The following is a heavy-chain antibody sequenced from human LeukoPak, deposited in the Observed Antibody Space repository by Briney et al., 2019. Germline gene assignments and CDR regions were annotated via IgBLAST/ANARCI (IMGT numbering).Heavy chain of an antibody. D-gene: IGHD4/OR15-4a*01. CDR2: IYYSGDT. J-gene: IGHJ5*02. CDR3: VRGPYGASISKWFDP. V-gene: IGHV4-59*01. CDR1: RGSISGYS. Sequence: SSETLSLTCTVSRGSISGYSWSWIRQSPGGGLEWLGYIYYSGDTAYNPSLRSRVTLSVDTSKNQFSLQLRSVTTADTAVYYCVRGPYGASISKWFDPWGQGTQVIVSP.